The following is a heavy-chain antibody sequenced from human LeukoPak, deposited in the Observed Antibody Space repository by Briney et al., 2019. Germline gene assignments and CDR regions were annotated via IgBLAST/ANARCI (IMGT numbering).Heavy chain of an antibody. J-gene: IGHJ6*02. Sequence: GGSLRLSCAASGFTFDDYAMHWVRQAPGKGLEWVAGISWSSGNIGYADSVKGRFTISRDNAENSLHLQMNSLGTEDTALYFCARDAWRRAFNYGMDVWGQGTTVAVSS. V-gene: IGHV3-9*01. CDR2: ISWSSGNI. CDR3: ARDAWRRAFNYGMDV. CDR1: GFTFDDYA. D-gene: IGHD5-12*01.